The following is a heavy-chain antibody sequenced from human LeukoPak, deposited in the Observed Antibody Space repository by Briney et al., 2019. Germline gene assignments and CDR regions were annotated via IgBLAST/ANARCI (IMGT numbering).Heavy chain of an antibody. V-gene: IGHV4-31*03. CDR3: ARDHPGYGDQGLGAFDI. Sequence: SQTLSLTCTVSGGCISSGGYYWSWIRQHPGKGLEWIGYIYYSGSTHYNPSLTNRVTISIDTSKNQFSLKLSSVTAADTAVYYCARDHPGYGDQGLGAFDIWGQGTTVTASS. CDR1: GGCISSGGYY. D-gene: IGHD4-17*01. J-gene: IGHJ3*02. CDR2: IYYSGST.